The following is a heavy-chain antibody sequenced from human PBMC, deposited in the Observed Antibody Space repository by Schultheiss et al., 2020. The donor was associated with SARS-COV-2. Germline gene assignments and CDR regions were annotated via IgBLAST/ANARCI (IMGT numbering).Heavy chain of an antibody. CDR3: ARVSGGIVATIPFDY. CDR1: GFTFSSYG. CDR2: ISYDASNK. D-gene: IGHD5-12*01. Sequence: GGSLRLSCSASGFTFSSYGMHWVRQAPGKGLEWVAVISYDASNKYYADSVKGRFTISRDIAKNSLYLQMNSLRAEDTAVYYCARVSGGIVATIPFDYWGQGTLVTVSS. V-gene: IGHV3-30*03. J-gene: IGHJ4*02.